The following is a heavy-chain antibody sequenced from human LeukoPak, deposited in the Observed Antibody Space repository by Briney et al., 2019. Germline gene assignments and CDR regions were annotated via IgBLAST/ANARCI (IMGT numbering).Heavy chain of an antibody. Sequence: PGGSLRLSCAASGFTFSSYSMNWVRQAPGKGLEWVSFISSSSSYIYYADSMKGRFTISRDNAKNSLYLQMNSLRAEDTAVYYCAKSYGHIVVVTAIPVGFDPWGQGTLVTVSS. J-gene: IGHJ5*02. CDR1: GFTFSSYS. CDR2: ISSSSSYI. CDR3: AKSYGHIVVVTAIPVGFDP. V-gene: IGHV3-21*04. D-gene: IGHD2-21*02.